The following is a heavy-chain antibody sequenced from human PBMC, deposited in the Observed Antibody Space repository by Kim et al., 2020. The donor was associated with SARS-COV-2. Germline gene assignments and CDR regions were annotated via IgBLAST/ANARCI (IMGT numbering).Heavy chain of an antibody. CDR2: IIPIFGTA. D-gene: IGHD4-17*01. CDR1: GGTFSSYA. J-gene: IGHJ6*02. CDR3: ARDPSYGDSPPINLDYYYYGMDV. Sequence: SVKVSCKASGGTFSSYAISWVRQAPGQGLEWMGGIIPIFGTANYAQKFQGRVTITADESTSTAYMELSSLRSEDTAVYYCARDPSYGDSPPINLDYYYYGMDVWGQGTTVTVSS. V-gene: IGHV1-69*13.